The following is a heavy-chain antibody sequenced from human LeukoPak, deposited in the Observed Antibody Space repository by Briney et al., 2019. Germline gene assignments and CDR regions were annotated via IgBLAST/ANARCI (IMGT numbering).Heavy chain of an antibody. D-gene: IGHD1-1*01. CDR3: ARDRVESGFTTPFDP. Sequence: SVKVSCKASGGTFSSYAISWVRQAPGQGLEWMGRIIPIFGIADYAQKFQGRVTITADKSTSTAYMELSSLRSEDTAVYYCARDRVESGFTTPFDPWGQGTLVTVSS. V-gene: IGHV1-69*04. CDR2: IIPIFGIA. J-gene: IGHJ5*02. CDR1: GGTFSSYA.